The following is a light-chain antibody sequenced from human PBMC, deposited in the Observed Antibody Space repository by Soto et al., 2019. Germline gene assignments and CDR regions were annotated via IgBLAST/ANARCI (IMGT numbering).Light chain of an antibody. V-gene: IGKV1-27*01. J-gene: IGKJ1*01. CDR1: QDIANY. Sequence: DIQMTQSPSSLSASVGDRVTITCRASQDIANYLAWYQQKPGKVPKLLIYGAITLQSGVPSRFSGSGSGTDFTLAISSLQPEDVETYYCQKYYNAPRTGGQGTKV. CDR2: GAI. CDR3: QKYYNAPRT.